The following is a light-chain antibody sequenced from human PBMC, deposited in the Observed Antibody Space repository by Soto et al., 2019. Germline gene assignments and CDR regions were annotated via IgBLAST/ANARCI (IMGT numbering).Light chain of an antibody. CDR3: QQYGSSLFT. CDR2: GTS. Sequence: DIVLTQSPGTLSLSPGERANLSCRASKSVSSKYLAWYQQKPGQPPRVLIYGTSIRATGIPERFSGGGSGTDFTLTITRLESEDFAVYYCQQYGSSLFTFGPGTKVDFK. V-gene: IGKV3-20*01. CDR1: KSVSSKY. J-gene: IGKJ3*01.